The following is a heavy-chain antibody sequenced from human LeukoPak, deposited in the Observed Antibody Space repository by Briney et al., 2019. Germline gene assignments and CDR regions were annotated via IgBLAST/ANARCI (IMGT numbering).Heavy chain of an antibody. CDR2: IKADGGEK. CDR1: GFTFSSYG. J-gene: IGHJ4*01. Sequence: GGTLRLSCAASGFTFSSYGMSWVRQTPGKGLEWVAKIKADGGEKDHVASVKGRFTISRDNAKNTLYLQMNSLRAEDTAVYYCVRGGGYSYGSFDYWGQGTLVTVSS. CDR3: VRGGGYSYGSFDY. V-gene: IGHV3-7*01. D-gene: IGHD5-18*01.